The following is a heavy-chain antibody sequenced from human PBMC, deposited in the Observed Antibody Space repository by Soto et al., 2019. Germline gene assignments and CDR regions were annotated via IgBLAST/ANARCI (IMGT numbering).Heavy chain of an antibody. J-gene: IGHJ4*02. CDR1: GDSINTSHW. D-gene: IGHD3-3*02. CDR3: AARHFWSRPWTDRRLDY. Sequence: SETLSLTCAVSGDSINTSHWWIWVRQPPEKGLEWIGQISHSGNTNYNPSITSRVTISVDKYNNHFSLKRTSVAAADTAVYYCAARHFWSRPWTDRRLDYWGQGTLVTVSS. CDR2: ISHSGNT. V-gene: IGHV4-4*02.